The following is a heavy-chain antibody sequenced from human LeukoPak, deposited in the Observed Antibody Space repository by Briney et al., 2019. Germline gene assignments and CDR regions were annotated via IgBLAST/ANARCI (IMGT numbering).Heavy chain of an antibody. Sequence: PGGSLRLSCAASGFTFSSYWMHWVRQAPGKGLVWVSGINSDGSSTSYGDSVKGRFTISRDNAKNTLYLQMNSLRVEDTAVYYCARVGHYYYGMDVWGQGTTVTVSS. CDR2: INSDGSST. V-gene: IGHV3-74*01. CDR1: GFTFSSYW. CDR3: ARVGHYYYGMDV. J-gene: IGHJ6*02.